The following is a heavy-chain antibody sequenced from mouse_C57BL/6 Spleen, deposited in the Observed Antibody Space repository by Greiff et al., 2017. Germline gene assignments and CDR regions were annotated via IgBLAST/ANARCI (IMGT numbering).Heavy chain of an antibody. J-gene: IGHJ2*01. CDR1: GYAFSSYW. V-gene: IGHV1-80*01. Sequence: VQRVESGAELVKPGASVKISCKASGYAFSSYWMNWVKQRPGKGLEWIGQIYPGDGDTNYNGKFKGKATLTADKSSSTAYMQLSSLTSEDSAVYFCARGDGYSFDYWGQGTTLTVSS. D-gene: IGHD2-3*01. CDR2: IYPGDGDT. CDR3: ARGDGYSFDY.